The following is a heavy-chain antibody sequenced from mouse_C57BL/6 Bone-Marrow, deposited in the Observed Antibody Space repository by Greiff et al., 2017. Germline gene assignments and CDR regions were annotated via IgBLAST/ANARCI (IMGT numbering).Heavy chain of an antibody. J-gene: IGHJ2*01. D-gene: IGHD1-1*01. CDR1: GYTFTDYY. CDR2: INPNNGGT. Sequence: VQLQQSGPELVKPGASVKISCKASGYTFTDYYMNWVKQSHGKSLEWIGDINPNNGGTSYNQKFKGKATLTVDKSSSTAYMELSSLTSEDSAVYYCASDYYGSSWYFDYWGQGTTLTVSS. CDR3: ASDYYGSSWYFDY. V-gene: IGHV1-26*01.